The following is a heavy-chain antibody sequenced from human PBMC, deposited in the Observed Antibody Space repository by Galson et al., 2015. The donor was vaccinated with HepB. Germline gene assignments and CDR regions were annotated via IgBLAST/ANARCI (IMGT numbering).Heavy chain of an antibody. Sequence: SLRLSCAASGFTFSSYSMNWVRQAPGKGLEWVSSISSSSSYIYYADSVKGRFTISRDNAKNSLYLQMNSLRAEDTAVYYCGGYYYDSSGYSQSDIWGHWGTMVTVSS. D-gene: IGHD3-22*01. J-gene: IGHJ3*02. CDR1: GFTFSSYS. CDR3: GGYYYDSSGYSQSDI. CDR2: ISSSSSYI. V-gene: IGHV3-21*01.